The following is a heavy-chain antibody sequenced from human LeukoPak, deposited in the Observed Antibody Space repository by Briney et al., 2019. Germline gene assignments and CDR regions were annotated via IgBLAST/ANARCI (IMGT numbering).Heavy chain of an antibody. V-gene: IGHV4-4*07. D-gene: IGHD5-12*01. CDR3: ARQIRWLRYWFDP. CDR1: GGSISSYY. Sequence: PSETLSLTCTVSGGSISSYYWSWIRQPAGKGLEWIGRIHTSGSTNYSPSLKSRVTMSVDTSKNQFSLKLSSVTAADTAVYYCARQIRWLRYWFDPWGQGTLVIVSS. J-gene: IGHJ5*02. CDR2: IHTSGST.